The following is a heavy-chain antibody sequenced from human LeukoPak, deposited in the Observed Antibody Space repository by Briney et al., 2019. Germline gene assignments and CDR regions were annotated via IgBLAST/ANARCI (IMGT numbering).Heavy chain of an antibody. CDR1: GFTFTDYY. J-gene: IGHJ4*01. D-gene: IGHD5-18*01. CDR3: ASHVDTAMVSDYFDY. CDR2: ISSSGSTI. V-gene: IGHV3-11*01. Sequence: SGGSLRLSCAASGFTFTDYYMSWIRQAPGKGLEWVPHISSSGSTIYYADSVKGRFTISRDNAKNSLYLQMNSLRAEDTAVYYCASHVDTAMVSDYFDYWGHGTLVTVSS.